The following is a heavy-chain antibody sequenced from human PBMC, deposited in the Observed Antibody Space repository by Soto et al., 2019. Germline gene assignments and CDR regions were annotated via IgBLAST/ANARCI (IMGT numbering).Heavy chain of an antibody. Sequence: SETLSLTCTVSGGSISTSSYYWGWIRQPPGKGLEWIGTIYYSGTSYHNPSLKSRVTISVDTSKNQFSLKLSSVTAADTAVYYCARLGEAVAGPSGAFDIWGQGTMVTVSS. D-gene: IGHD6-19*01. CDR1: GGSISTSSYY. V-gene: IGHV4-39*01. J-gene: IGHJ3*02. CDR3: ARLGEAVAGPSGAFDI. CDR2: IYYSGTS.